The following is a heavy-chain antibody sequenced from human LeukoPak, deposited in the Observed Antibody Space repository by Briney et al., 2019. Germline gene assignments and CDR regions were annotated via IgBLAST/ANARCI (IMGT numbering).Heavy chain of an antibody. V-gene: IGHV1-18*01. D-gene: IGHD4-17*01. CDR2: ISAYNGNT. J-gene: IGHJ4*02. CDR3: ARVGHDYGDYPFDY. CDR1: GYTFTSYG. Sequence: ASVKVSCKASGYTFTSYGISWVRQAPGQGLEWMGWISAYNGNTNYAQKLQGRVTMTTDTSTSTAYMELRSLRFDDTAVYYCARVGHDYGDYPFDYWGQGTLVTVSS.